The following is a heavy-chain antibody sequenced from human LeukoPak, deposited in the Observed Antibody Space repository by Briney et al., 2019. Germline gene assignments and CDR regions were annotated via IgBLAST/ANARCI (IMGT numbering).Heavy chain of an antibody. V-gene: IGHV3-23*01. Sequence: PGGSLRLSCAASGFTFSSYAMSWVRQAPGKGLEWVSAISGSGGSTYYADSVKGRFTISRDNSKNTLYLQMNSLRAEDTAVYYCARGWFGGQRFDPWGQGTLVTVSS. D-gene: IGHD3-10*01. J-gene: IGHJ5*02. CDR1: GFTFSSYA. CDR3: ARGWFGGQRFDP. CDR2: ISGSGGST.